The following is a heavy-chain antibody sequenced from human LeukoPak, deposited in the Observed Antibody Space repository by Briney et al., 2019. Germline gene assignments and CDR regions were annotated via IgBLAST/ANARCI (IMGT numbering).Heavy chain of an antibody. Sequence: PSETLSLTCAVSGVSISSSNSYWGWIRQPPGKGLEWIGSIYYTGNTYYNASLKSRVTISIDTSKNQISLRLTSVTAADTAMYYCARQTGSGLFTLPGGQGTLVTVSS. D-gene: IGHD3/OR15-3a*01. CDR1: GVSISSSNSY. V-gene: IGHV4-39*01. CDR2: IYYTGNT. CDR3: ARQTGSGLFTLP. J-gene: IGHJ4*02.